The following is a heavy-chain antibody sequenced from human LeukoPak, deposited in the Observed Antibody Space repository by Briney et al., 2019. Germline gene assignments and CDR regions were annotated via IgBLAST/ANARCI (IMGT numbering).Heavy chain of an antibody. Sequence: SETLSLTCAVEGGPFNDYYWSWIRQSQGKGLEWIGEINRDGSTNYNPSLESRLSMSVDTARKHVSLKMRSVTAADTAVYFCARRGMWIQWNFDFWGQGALVTVSS. J-gene: IGHJ4*02. CDR3: ARRGMWIQWNFDF. D-gene: IGHD5-12*01. CDR2: INRDGST. V-gene: IGHV4-34*01. CDR1: GGPFNDYY.